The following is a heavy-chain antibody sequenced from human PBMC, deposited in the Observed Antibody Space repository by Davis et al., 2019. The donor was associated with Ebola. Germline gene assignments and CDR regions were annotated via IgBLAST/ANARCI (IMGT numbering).Heavy chain of an antibody. CDR2: ISSSSSYI. D-gene: IGHD6-25*01. Sequence: PGGSLRLSCAASGFTFSSYSMNWVRQAPGKGLEWVSSISSSSSYIYYADSVKGRFTISRDNAKNSLYLQMNSLRAEDTAVYYCARDSRSSDGPDYWGQGTLVTVSS. CDR3: ARDSRSSDGPDY. J-gene: IGHJ4*02. V-gene: IGHV3-21*01. CDR1: GFTFSSYS.